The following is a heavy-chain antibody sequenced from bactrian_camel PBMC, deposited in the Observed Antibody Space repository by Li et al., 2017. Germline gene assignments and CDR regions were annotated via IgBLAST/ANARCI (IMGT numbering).Heavy chain of an antibody. CDR3: VNSATDD. CDR1: GNLIFKRC. J-gene: IGHJ4*01. V-gene: IGHV3S53*01. CDR2: IASDGST. Sequence: HVQLVESGGGLVQPGGSLRLSCAVSGNLIFKRCMGWFRQAPGKGREGVAAIASDGSTNYVDSVKGRFTISRDNATNTVYLQMNSLKPEDTAVYYGVNSATDDWGPGTQVTVS. D-gene: IGHD4*01.